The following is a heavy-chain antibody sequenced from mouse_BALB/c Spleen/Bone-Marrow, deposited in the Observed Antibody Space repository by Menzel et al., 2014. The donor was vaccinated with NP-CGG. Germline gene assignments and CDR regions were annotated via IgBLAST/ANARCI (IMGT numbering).Heavy chain of an antibody. D-gene: IGHD2-3*01. J-gene: IGHJ2*01. Sequence: VQLQQPGPELVKPGASVKISCKTSGYTFTDYTLHWVKRSHGKSLEWIGGVNPNIGGTSYNQKFKGKASLTVNKSSTTAYMELRSLTSEDSAVYYCARGRWYYWGQGTTLTVSS. V-gene: IGHV1-22*01. CDR3: ARGRWYY. CDR2: VNPNIGGT. CDR1: GYTFTDYT.